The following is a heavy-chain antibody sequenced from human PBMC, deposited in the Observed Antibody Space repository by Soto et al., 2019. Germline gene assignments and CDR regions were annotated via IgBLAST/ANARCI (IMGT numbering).Heavy chain of an antibody. CDR2: MSPKSGDT. V-gene: IGHV1-8*01. D-gene: IGHD7-27*01. J-gene: IGHJ4*02. CDR1: GYTFTSND. Sequence: QVQLVQSGAEVKKPGASVKVSCKASGYTFTSNDINWVRQATGQGFEWMGWMSPKSGDTGYAQKFQGRVTMTRDTAIRTAYMELSSLRSEDTAVYYCAGGPPNWGFGFWGQGTLVTVPS. CDR3: AGGPPNWGFGF.